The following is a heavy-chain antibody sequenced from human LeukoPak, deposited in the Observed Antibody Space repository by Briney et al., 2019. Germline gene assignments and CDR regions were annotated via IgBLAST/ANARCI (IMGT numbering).Heavy chain of an antibody. CDR1: GYTLTELS. J-gene: IGHJ4*02. CDR2: FDPEDGET. V-gene: IGHV1-24*01. CDR3: ARGSYYYDSSGYYRLKADLY. D-gene: IGHD3-22*01. Sequence: ASVKVSCKVSGYTLTELSMHWVRQAPGKGLEWMGGFDPEDGETIYAQKFQGRVTMTEDTSTDTAYMELSSLRSEDTAVYYCARGSYYYDSSGYYRLKADLYWGQGTLVTVSS.